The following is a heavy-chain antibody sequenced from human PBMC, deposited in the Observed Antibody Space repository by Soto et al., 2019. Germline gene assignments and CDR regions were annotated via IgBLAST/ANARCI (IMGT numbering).Heavy chain of an antibody. V-gene: IGHV1-69*08. Sequence: QVQLVQSGAELKKPGSSVRVSCKSSGDSFSSYTISWVRQAPGQGLGWLGRILPLIGASNYIQKFKGRVTITGDEPTSTAYLALRSLTSEYTGLYYCARDVRKYSYGSGMPFYGMGVWGQGTAVTVSS. CDR1: GDSFSSYT. CDR2: ILPLIGAS. CDR3: ARDVRKYSYGSGMPFYGMGV. D-gene: IGHD3-10*01. J-gene: IGHJ6*02.